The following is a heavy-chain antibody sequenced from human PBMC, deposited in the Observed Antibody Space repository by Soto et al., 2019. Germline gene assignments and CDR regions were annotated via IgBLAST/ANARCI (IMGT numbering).Heavy chain of an antibody. Sequence: QIQLLQSGAEVKKPGASVKVTCKASGYTFRNFGISWVRQAPGQGLEWMGWISAYNANANYAQKFQGRLTMTADTCTSTAYIELRSLRSDDTAVYYCARENSYFDYWGQGTLVTVSS. CDR1: GYTFRNFG. CDR2: ISAYNANA. V-gene: IGHV1-18*01. CDR3: ARENSYFDY. J-gene: IGHJ4*02.